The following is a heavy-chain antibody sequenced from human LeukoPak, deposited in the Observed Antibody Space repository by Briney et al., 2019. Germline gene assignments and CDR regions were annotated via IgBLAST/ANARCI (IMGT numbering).Heavy chain of an antibody. CDR2: IKQEGSEK. D-gene: IGHD3-3*01. CDR3: ARDGGTVYYAVDAFDI. Sequence: GGTLRPSCAPSGFTFSVYWMSWVPQAPGKGRGGGANIKQEGSEKYYVDSGKGRFTISRDNPKNSLYLQMNSLRAEDTAVYYCARDGGTVYYAVDAFDIWGQGTMVTVSS. V-gene: IGHV3-7*01. J-gene: IGHJ3*02. CDR1: GFTFSVYW.